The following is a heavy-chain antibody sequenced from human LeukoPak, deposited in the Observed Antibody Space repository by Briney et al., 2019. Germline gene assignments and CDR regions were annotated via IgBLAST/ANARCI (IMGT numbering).Heavy chain of an antibody. CDR2: SYYSGST. V-gene: IGHV4-59*08. Sequence: PSETLSLTCTVSGGSISSYYWSWIRQPPGKGLEWIGYSYYSGSTNYNPSLKSRVTISVDTSKNQFSLKLSSVTAADTAVYYCARHRYSGYDYRDRYYFDYWGQGTLVTVSS. CDR1: GGSISSYY. CDR3: ARHRYSGYDYRDRYYFDY. J-gene: IGHJ4*02. D-gene: IGHD5-12*01.